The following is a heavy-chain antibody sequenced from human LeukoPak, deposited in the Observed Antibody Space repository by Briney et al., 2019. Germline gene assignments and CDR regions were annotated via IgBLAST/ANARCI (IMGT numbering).Heavy chain of an antibody. CDR1: GFTFSSYG. D-gene: IGHD3-9*01. CDR3: AKDRVLRYFDWLFDLDY. Sequence: GGSLRLSCAASGFTFSSYGMHWVRQAPGKGLEWVAFIRYDGSNKYYADSVKGPFTISRDNSKNTLYLQMNSLRVEDTAVYYCAKDRVLRYFDWLFDLDYWGQGTLVTVSS. J-gene: IGHJ4*02. V-gene: IGHV3-30*02. CDR2: IRYDGSNK.